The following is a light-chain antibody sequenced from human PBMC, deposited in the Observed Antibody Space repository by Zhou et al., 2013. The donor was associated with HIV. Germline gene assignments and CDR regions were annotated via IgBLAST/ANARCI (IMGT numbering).Light chain of an antibody. CDR3: QQYDNLLSIT. V-gene: IGKV1-33*01. J-gene: IGKJ5*01. Sequence: DIQMTQSPSSLSASVGDRVTITCQASQDTSNYLNWYQQKPGKAPKLLIYDASNLETGVPSRFSGSGFGTDFTFTISSLQPEDIATYYCQQYDNLLSITFGQGTRLEIK. CDR2: DAS. CDR1: QDTSNY.